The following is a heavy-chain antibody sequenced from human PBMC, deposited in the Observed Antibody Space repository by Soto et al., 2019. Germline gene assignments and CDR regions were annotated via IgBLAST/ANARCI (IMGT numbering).Heavy chain of an antibody. CDR2: ISYDGSNK. Sequence: PGGSLRLSCAASGFTFSSYGMHWVRQAPGKGLEWVAVISYDGSNKYYADSVKGRFTISRDNSKNTLYLQMNSLRAEDTAVYYCAKEAIGRNYYYYYGMDVWGQGTTVTVSS. V-gene: IGHV3-30*18. J-gene: IGHJ6*02. CDR3: AKEAIGRNYYYYYGMDV. CDR1: GFTFSSYG. D-gene: IGHD3-16*01.